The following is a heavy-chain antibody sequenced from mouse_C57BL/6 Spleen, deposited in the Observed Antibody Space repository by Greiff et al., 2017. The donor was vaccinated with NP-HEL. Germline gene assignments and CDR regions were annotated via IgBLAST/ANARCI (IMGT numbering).Heavy chain of an antibody. Sequence: QVQLQQPGAELVMPGASVKLSCKASGYTFTSYWMHWVKQRPGQGLEWIGEIDPSDSYTNYNQKFKGKSTLTVDKSSSTAYMQLSSLTSEDSAVYYCARSYYYGSSYAFFAYWGQGTLVTVSA. J-gene: IGHJ3*01. CDR2: IDPSDSYT. V-gene: IGHV1-69*01. CDR3: ARSYYYGSSYAFFAY. CDR1: GYTFTSYW. D-gene: IGHD1-1*01.